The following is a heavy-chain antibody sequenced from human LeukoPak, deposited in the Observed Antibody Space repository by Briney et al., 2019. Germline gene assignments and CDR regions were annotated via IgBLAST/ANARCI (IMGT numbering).Heavy chain of an antibody. V-gene: IGHV3-48*03. D-gene: IGHD6-13*01. CDR2: ISSSGSTI. CDR1: GLTFNNYA. Sequence: GGSLRLSCAASGLTFNNYALTWIRQAPGKGLEWVSYISSSGSTIYYADSVKGRFTISRDNAKNSLYLQMNSLRAEDTAVYYCARGWVAAAGSFDYWGQGTLVTVSS. CDR3: ARGWVAAAGSFDY. J-gene: IGHJ4*02.